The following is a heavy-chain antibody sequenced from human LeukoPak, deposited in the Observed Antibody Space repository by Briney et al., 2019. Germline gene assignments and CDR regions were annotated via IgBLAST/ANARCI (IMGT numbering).Heavy chain of an antibody. Sequence: PGGSLRPSCAASGFTFDDYAMHWVRQAPGKGLEWVSGISWNGVSIAYADSVKGRFTISRDNAKNSLYLQMNSLRAEDMALYYCAKDMVYQLLVGDAFDIWGQGTMVTVSS. CDR1: GFTFDDYA. V-gene: IGHV3-9*03. D-gene: IGHD2-2*01. J-gene: IGHJ3*02. CDR3: AKDMVYQLLVGDAFDI. CDR2: ISWNGVSI.